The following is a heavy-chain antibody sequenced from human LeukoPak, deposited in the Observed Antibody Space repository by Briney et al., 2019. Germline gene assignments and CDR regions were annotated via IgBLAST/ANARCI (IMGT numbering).Heavy chain of an antibody. J-gene: IGHJ4*02. CDR2: IIPIFGTA. CDR1: GGTFSSYA. CDR3: ARGLVVVTAILTYFDY. D-gene: IGHD2-21*02. V-gene: IGHV1-69*06. Sequence: SVKVSCKASGGTFSSYAISWVRQAPGQGLEWMGGIIPIFGTANYAQKFQGRVTITADKSTSTAYMELSSLRSEDTAVYYCARGLVVVTAILTYFDYWGQGTLVTVSS.